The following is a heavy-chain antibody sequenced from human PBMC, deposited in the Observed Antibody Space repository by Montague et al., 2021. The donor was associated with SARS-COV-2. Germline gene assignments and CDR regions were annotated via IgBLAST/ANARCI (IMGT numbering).Heavy chain of an antibody. CDR3: AREGVGATTNDAFDI. Sequence: SETLSLTCAVYGGSFSGYYCSWIRQPPGKGLEWIGEINHSGSTNYNPSLKSRVTITVDTSKNQFSLKLSSVTAADTAVYYCAREGVGATTNDAFDIWGQGTMVTVSS. CDR2: INHSGST. D-gene: IGHD1-26*01. CDR1: GGSFSGYY. V-gene: IGHV4-34*01. J-gene: IGHJ3*02.